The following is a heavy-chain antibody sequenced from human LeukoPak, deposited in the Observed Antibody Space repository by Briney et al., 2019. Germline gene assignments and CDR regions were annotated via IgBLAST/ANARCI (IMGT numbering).Heavy chain of an antibody. V-gene: IGHV3-30*02. CDR1: TFTFSSYG. CDR3: ANTMYSSGWSPFDY. D-gene: IGHD6-19*01. Sequence: GGSLRLSCAASTFTFSSYGIHWVRQAPGKGLEWVAFIRYDGNNKYYADSVKSRVTISRDNSKNTLYLQMTSLRVEDTAVYYCANTMYSSGWSPFDYWGQGTLVTVSS. CDR2: IRYDGNNK. J-gene: IGHJ4*02.